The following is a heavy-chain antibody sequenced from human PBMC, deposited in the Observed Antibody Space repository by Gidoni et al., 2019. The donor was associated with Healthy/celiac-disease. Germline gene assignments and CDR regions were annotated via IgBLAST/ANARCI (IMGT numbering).Heavy chain of an antibody. CDR1: GGTFSSYA. Sequence: QVQLVQSGAEVKKPGSSVKVSCKASGGTFSSYAISWVRQAPGQGLEWMGGIIPIFGTANYAQKFQGRVTITADESTSTAYMELSSLRSEDTAVYYCARDEEIHYYGSGSYYNWFDPWGQGTLVTVSS. V-gene: IGHV1-69*01. CDR2: IIPIFGTA. D-gene: IGHD3-10*01. CDR3: ARDEEIHYYGSGSYYNWFDP. J-gene: IGHJ5*02.